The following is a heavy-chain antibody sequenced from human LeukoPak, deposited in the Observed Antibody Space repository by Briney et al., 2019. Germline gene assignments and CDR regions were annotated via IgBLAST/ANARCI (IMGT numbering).Heavy chain of an antibody. J-gene: IGHJ4*02. V-gene: IGHV3-7*01. Sequence: GGSLRLSXAASGFTFRSYWMSWVRQAPGKGLEWVANIKQDGSEKYYVDSVKGRFTISRDNAKNSLYLQMNSLRTEDTAVYYCARELYYGGSDYWGQGTLVTVSS. D-gene: IGHD4-23*01. CDR2: IKQDGSEK. CDR3: ARELYYGGSDY. CDR1: GFTFRSYW.